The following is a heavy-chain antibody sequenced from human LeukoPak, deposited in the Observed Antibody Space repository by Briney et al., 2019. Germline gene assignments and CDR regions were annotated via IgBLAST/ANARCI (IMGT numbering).Heavy chain of an antibody. CDR1: GFTFSSYW. V-gene: IGHV3-74*01. CDR3: ARASVPWGFGELLAH. Sequence: PGGSLRLSCAASGFTFSSYWMHWVRQAPGKGLVWVSRINSDGSSTSYADSVKGRFTISRDNAKNTLYLQMNSLRAEDAAVYYCARASVPWGFGELLAHWGQGTLVTVSS. D-gene: IGHD3-10*01. J-gene: IGHJ5*02. CDR2: INSDGSST.